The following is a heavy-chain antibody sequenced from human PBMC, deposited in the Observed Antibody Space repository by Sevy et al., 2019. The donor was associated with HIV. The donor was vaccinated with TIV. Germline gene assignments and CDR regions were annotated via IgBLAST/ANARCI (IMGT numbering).Heavy chain of an antibody. D-gene: IGHD3-16*02. CDR2: ISYDGSNK. CDR3: ARASHMITFGGVIVIDGIDY. CDR1: ALTFSNYA. Sequence: GGSLRLSCAASALTFSNYAIHWVRQAPGKGLEWVAVISYDGSNKDYADSVKGRFAISRDNSKNTLYLQMNSLRVEDTAVYYCARASHMITFGGVIVIDGIDYWGQGTLVTVSS. J-gene: IGHJ4*02. V-gene: IGHV3-30*09.